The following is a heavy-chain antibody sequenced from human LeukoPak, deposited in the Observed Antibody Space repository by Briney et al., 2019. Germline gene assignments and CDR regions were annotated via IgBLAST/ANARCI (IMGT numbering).Heavy chain of an antibody. D-gene: IGHD4-17*01. CDR3: AREGTMDYGDTNYYYMDV. V-gene: IGHV1-69*01. J-gene: IGHJ6*03. Sequence: SVKVSCKASGGTFSSYAISWVRQAPGQGLEWMGGIIPIFGTANYAQKFQGRVTITADESTSTAYMELSSLRSEDTAVYYCAREGTMDYGDTNYYYMDVWGKGTTVTVSS. CDR2: IIPIFGTA. CDR1: GGTFSSYA.